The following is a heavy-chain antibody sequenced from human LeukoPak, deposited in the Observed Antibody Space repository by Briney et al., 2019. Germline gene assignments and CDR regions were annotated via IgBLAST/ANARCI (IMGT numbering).Heavy chain of an antibody. V-gene: IGHV4-61*02. CDR3: ASVMITFSGQGAFDI. CDR2: IYTSGST. Sequence: SETLSLTCTVSGDSISSGSYYWSWIRQPAGKGLEWIGRIYTSGSTNYNPSLKSRVTMSVDTSKNQFSLKLSSVTAADTAVYYCASVMITFSGQGAFDIWGQGTMVTVSS. CDR1: GDSISSGSYY. J-gene: IGHJ3*02. D-gene: IGHD3-16*01.